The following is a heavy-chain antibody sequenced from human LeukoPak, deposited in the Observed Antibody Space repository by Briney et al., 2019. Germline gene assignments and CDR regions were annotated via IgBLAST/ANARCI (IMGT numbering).Heavy chain of an antibody. D-gene: IGHD3-10*01. CDR1: GFTFSTYR. J-gene: IGHJ4*02. Sequence: PGGSLRLSCAASGFTFSTYRMNWVRQAPGKGLEWVASISPSSGSTYYADSMKGRFTISRDNAKNSLYLQMNSLRTEDTAVYSCARGGEVSGTYYFDYWGQGTLVTVSS. V-gene: IGHV3-21*01. CDR2: ISPSSGST. CDR3: ARGGEVSGTYYFDY.